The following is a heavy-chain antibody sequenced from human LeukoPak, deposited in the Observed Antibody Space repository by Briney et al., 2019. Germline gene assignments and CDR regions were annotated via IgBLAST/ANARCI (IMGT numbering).Heavy chain of an antibody. D-gene: IGHD3-10*01. Sequence: PSQTLSLTCAVYGGSFSGYYWSSIRQPPGKRLEWIGEINHRGSNNYNPSLKSRVTISVDTSKNQFSPHLSSVAAADTAVYYCARGGLVRRFDYWGQGILVTVSS. V-gene: IGHV4-34*01. CDR3: ARGGLVRRFDY. CDR2: INHRGSN. CDR1: GGSFSGYY. J-gene: IGHJ4*02.